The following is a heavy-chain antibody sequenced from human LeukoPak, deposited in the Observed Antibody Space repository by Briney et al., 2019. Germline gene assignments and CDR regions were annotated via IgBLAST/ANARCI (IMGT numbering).Heavy chain of an antibody. CDR2: IKEDGSEK. D-gene: IGHD3-22*01. CDR3: AREHHDSSTGAFDV. V-gene: IGHV3-7*01. CDR1: GFTFSSYW. Sequence: GGSLRLSCAASGFTFSSYWMSWVRQAPGKGLEWVANIKEDGSEKNYVDSVKGRFTISGENAKNSLYLQMNSLRAEDTAVYYCAREHHDSSTGAFDVWGQGTMVTVSS. J-gene: IGHJ3*01.